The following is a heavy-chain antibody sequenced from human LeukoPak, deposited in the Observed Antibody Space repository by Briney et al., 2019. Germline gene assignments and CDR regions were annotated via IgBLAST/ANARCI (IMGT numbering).Heavy chain of an antibody. CDR1: GGSFSSYY. CDR3: ASSDSSGPSDY. V-gene: IGHV4-59*10. D-gene: IGHD6-19*01. Sequence: PSETLSLTCAVYGGSFSSYYWSWIRQPAGKGLEWIGRIYTSGSTNYNPSLKSRVTMSVDTSKNQFSLKLSSVTAADTAVYYCASSDSSGPSDYWGQGTLVTVSS. J-gene: IGHJ4*02. CDR2: IYTSGST.